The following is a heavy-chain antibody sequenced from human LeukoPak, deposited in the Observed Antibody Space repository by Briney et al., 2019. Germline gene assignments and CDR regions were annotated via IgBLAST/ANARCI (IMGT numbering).Heavy chain of an antibody. D-gene: IGHD3-22*01. J-gene: IGHJ4*02. CDR3: AKPLYYDGSAYWYYFDY. V-gene: IGHV3-23*01. CDR1: GFTFTSYA. Sequence: GGSLRLSCAASGFTFTSYAMSWVRQAPGKGLEWVSVISGSGGSTYYADSVKGRFTISRDNSKNTLYLQMSSLRAEDTAVYYCAKPLYYDGSAYWYYFDYWGQGTLVTVSS. CDR2: ISGSGGST.